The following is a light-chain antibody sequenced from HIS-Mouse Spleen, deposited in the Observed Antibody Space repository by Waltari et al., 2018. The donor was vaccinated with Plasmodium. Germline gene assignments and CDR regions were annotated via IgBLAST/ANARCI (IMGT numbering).Light chain of an antibody. J-gene: IGLJ2*01. CDR3: QAWDSSTVV. Sequence: SYELTQPPSVSVSPGQKASLTCLGEKLGDKLACWYQQKPGQSPVLGIYQDSKRPSGIPERFSGSNSGNTATLTISGTQAMDEADYYCQAWDSSTVVFGGGTKLTVL. V-gene: IGLV3-1*01. CDR2: QDS. CDR1: KLGDKL.